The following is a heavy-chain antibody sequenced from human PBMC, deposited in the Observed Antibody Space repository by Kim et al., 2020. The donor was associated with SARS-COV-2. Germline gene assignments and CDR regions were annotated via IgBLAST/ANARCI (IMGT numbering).Heavy chain of an antibody. V-gene: IGHV3-7*01. D-gene: IGHD3-22*01. CDR3: ARGRRHYYDSTGYYY. J-gene: IGHJ6*01. Sequence: GGSLRPSCATSGFMLSSYWMSWVRQAPGKGLEWVANIKHDGSDTFYVDSVRGRFTISRDNAKKSLFLQMNSLRANDTAIYYCARGRRHYYDSTGYYY. CDR2: IKHDGSDT. CDR1: GFMLSSYW.